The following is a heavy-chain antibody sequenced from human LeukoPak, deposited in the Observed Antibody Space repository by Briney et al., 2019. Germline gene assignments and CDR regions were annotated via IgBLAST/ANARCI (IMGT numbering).Heavy chain of an antibody. V-gene: IGHV3-23*01. Sequence: GGSLRLSCAASGFTFSSYAMSWVRQAPGKGLEWVSVISGSGGSTYYADSVKGRFTIPRDNSKNTLYLQMNSLRVEDTAGYYCAKSPVPYCSGGSCYGMDVWGQGTTVTVSS. CDR2: ISGSGGST. CDR3: AKSPVPYCSGGSCYGMDV. J-gene: IGHJ6*02. CDR1: GFTFSSYA. D-gene: IGHD2-15*01.